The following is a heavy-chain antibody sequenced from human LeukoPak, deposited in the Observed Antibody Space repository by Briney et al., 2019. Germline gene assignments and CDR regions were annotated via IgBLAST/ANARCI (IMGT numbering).Heavy chain of an antibody. CDR3: AARPLMPPRFDY. Sequence: GGSLRLSCAASGFTFSSYAMSWVRQAPGKGLEWVSAISGGGGTTYYADSVKGRFTISRDNSKNTLYLQMNSLRVEDTAVHYCAARPLMPPRFDYWGQGTLVTVSS. D-gene: IGHD2-2*01. CDR2: ISGGGGTT. CDR1: GFTFSSYA. V-gene: IGHV3-23*01. J-gene: IGHJ4*02.